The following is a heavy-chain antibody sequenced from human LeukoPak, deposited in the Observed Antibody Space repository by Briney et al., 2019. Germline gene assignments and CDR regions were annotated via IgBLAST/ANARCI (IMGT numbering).Heavy chain of an antibody. D-gene: IGHD6-13*01. CDR1: GYSLSSGFF. V-gene: IGHV4-38-2*02. Sequence: SETLSLTCTVSGYSLSSGFFCDWIRQSPGKGLEWIGSFSHRGGSYHNPSLKSRVTISVDTSKNQFSLKLLSVTAAGTAVYYCARDHTGYSSSWSSIEHWGQGTLVTVSS. J-gene: IGHJ4*02. CDR3: ARDHTGYSSSWSSIEH. CDR2: FSHRGGS.